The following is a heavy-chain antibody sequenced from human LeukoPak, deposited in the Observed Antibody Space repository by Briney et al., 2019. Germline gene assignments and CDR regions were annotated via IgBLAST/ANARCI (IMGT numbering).Heavy chain of an antibody. D-gene: IGHD5-12*01. CDR1: GFTFRSYW. J-gene: IGHJ4*02. V-gene: IGHV3-7*01. CDR2: INQGGSVK. Sequence: PGGSLRLSCAASGFTFRSYWMSWVRQTPGKGLEWVANINQGGSVKYYVDSVKGRFTISRDDAKNSLYVQMNSLRDEDTAVYYCARVRYSGWNLEYWGQGTLVTVSS. CDR3: ARVRYSGWNLEY.